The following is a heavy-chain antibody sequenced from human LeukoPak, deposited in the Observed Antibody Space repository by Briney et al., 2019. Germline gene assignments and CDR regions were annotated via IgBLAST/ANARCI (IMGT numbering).Heavy chain of an antibody. Sequence: GGSLRLSCAASGFTFSSYWMTWVRQAPGKGLEWVANLNQYGNDKYYADSVRGRFTISRDNARDSLYLQMNSLRAEDTALYYCSRDLGTGRPHDFWGQGTLVTVSS. J-gene: IGHJ4*02. CDR1: GFTFSSYW. CDR3: SRDLGTGRPHDF. CDR2: LNQYGNDK. D-gene: IGHD3/OR15-3a*01. V-gene: IGHV3-7*01.